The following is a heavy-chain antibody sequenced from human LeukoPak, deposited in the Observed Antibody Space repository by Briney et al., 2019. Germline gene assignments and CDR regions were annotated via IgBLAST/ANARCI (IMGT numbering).Heavy chain of an antibody. J-gene: IGHJ4*02. D-gene: IGHD3-9*01. CDR2: FDPEDGET. Sequence: ASVKVSCKASGYTFTGYYMHWVRQAPGKGLEWMGGFDPEDGETIYAQKFQGRVTMTEDTSTDTAYMELSSLRSEDTAVYYCATADPSYDILTGYRNKYFDYWGQGTLVTVSS. V-gene: IGHV1-24*01. CDR1: GYTFTGYY. CDR3: ATADPSYDILTGYRNKYFDY.